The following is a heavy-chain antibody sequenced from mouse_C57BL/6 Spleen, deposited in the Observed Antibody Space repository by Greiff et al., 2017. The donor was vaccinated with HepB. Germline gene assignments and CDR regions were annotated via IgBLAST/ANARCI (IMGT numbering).Heavy chain of an antibody. J-gene: IGHJ1*03. CDR3: VRQRLLLCFDV. CDR1: GFSFNTYA. D-gene: IGHD2-3*01. V-gene: IGHV10-1*01. Sequence: EVKLVESGGGLVQPKGSLKLSCAASGFSFNTYAMNWVRQAPGKGLEWVARIRSKSNNYATYYADSVKDRFTISRDDSESMLYLQMNNLKTEDTAMYYCVRQRLLLCFDVWGTGTTVTVSS. CDR2: IRSKSNNYAT.